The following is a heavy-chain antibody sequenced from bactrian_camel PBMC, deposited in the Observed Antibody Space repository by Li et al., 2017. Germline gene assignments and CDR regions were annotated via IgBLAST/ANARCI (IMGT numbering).Heavy chain of an antibody. V-gene: IGHV3S1*01. D-gene: IGHD1*01. Sequence: HVQLVESGGGSVQAGESLRLSCVASGFTAGNKCMGWFRQSPAKERTGVAVLNSGGGAIWYGDSVKGRFTISQDNSQNTVYLQMNSLKPEDTATYYCAATLCDSKYLPTREASFSDWGQGTQVTVS. J-gene: IGHJ4*01. CDR2: LNSGGGAI. CDR1: GFTAGNKC. CDR3: AATLCDSKYLPTREASFSD.